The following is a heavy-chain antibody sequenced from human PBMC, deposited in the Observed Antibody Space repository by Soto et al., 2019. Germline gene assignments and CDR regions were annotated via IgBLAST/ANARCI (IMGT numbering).Heavy chain of an antibody. D-gene: IGHD5-12*01. J-gene: IGHJ4*02. CDR1: GGSVSSSDYF. CDR2: IYHAGGT. CDR3: ARHGWLQLFGFDY. Sequence: SETLSLTCTVSGGSVSSSDYFWAWIRQSPGKGLEWIGSIYHAGGTYYNPSLKSRVTISVDTSKNQFSLKLSSVTAADTAVYYCARHGWLQLFGFDYWGQGTLVTVSS. V-gene: IGHV4-39*01.